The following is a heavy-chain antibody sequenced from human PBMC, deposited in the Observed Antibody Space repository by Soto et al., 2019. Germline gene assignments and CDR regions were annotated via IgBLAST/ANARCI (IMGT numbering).Heavy chain of an antibody. CDR3: ARVQRIDY. J-gene: IGHJ4*02. V-gene: IGHV3-33*01. CDR1: GCTCSSYC. CDR2: IWYDGSNP. Sequence: GGSLRLSCEVSGCTCSSYCMRWVRQAPGKGLEWVAVIWYDGSNPYYADSAKGRFTISRDNSKNTLYLQVTTLTAEDTGVYFCARVQRIDYWGQGTLVTVSP.